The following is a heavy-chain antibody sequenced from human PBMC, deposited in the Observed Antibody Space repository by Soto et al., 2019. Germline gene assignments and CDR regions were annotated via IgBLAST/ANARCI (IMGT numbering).Heavy chain of an antibody. CDR3: ARDRTYYYDSSGYYY. CDR1: GFTFSSYG. J-gene: IGHJ4*02. D-gene: IGHD3-22*01. CDR2: IWYDGSNK. Sequence: QVQLVESGGGVVQPGRSLRLSCAASGFTFSSYGMHWVRQAPGKGLEWVAVIWYDGSNKYYADSVKGRFTISRDNSKNTLYLQMNSLRAEDTAVYYCARDRTYYYDSSGYYYWGQGTLVTVSS. V-gene: IGHV3-33*01.